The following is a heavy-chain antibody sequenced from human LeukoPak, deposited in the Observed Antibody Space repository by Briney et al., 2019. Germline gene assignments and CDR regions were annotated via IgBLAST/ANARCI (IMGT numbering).Heavy chain of an antibody. CDR2: VSAEGDRR. CDR3: VRDLSGHYSFDH. D-gene: IGHD4-17*01. CDR1: GFTFSHYA. J-gene: IGHJ4*02. V-gene: IGHV3-30*04. Sequence: GGSLRLSCAASGFTFSHYAMHWVRRAPGKGLEWITFVSAEGDRRYYADSVKGRFTISRDDSKNTLYLQKNSLRPEDSALYYCVRDLSGHYSFDHWGQGALVTVSS.